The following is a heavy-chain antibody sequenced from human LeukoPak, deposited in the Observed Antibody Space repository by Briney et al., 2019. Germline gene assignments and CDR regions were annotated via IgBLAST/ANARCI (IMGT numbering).Heavy chain of an antibody. CDR3: ARAHYYGSGYHDAFDI. J-gene: IGHJ3*02. V-gene: IGHV3-11*01. D-gene: IGHD3-10*01. CDR1: GFTFSDYY. CDR2: ISSSGSTI. Sequence: GGALRLSCAASGFTFSDYYMSWIRQAPGKGLEGVSYISSSGSTIYYADSVKGRFTISRDNAKNSLYLQMNSLRAEDTAVYYCARAHYYGSGYHDAFDIWGQGTMVTVSS.